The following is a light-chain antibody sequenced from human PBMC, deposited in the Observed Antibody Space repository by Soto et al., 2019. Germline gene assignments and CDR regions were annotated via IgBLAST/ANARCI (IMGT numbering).Light chain of an antibody. CDR2: AAS. CDR3: QQYKNWPPIT. CDR1: QTISSW. Sequence: DIQMTQYPSSLSASVGDRVTITCRASQTISSWLAWYQQKPGKAPKLLIYAASSLQSGVPSRFSGSGSGTDFTLTISSLQSEDFAVYYCQQYKNWPPITFGQGTRLAI. J-gene: IGKJ5*01. V-gene: IGKV1-5*01.